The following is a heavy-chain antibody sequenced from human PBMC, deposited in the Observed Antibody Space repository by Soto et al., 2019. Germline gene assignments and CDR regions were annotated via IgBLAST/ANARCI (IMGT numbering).Heavy chain of an antibody. J-gene: IGHJ4*02. V-gene: IGHV4-34*01. Sequence: QVHLQQWGAGLLKPSETLSLTCAVNGGSLTGYYWSWIRQPPGKGLEWIGEIKDGGVTNYSPSLKGRVTMSADKSKNQFSLKLNSVTAADTAVYYCARGQEGIVATHWDQGTLVTVSS. D-gene: IGHD5-12*01. CDR3: ARGQEGIVATH. CDR1: GGSLTGYY. CDR2: IKDGGVT.